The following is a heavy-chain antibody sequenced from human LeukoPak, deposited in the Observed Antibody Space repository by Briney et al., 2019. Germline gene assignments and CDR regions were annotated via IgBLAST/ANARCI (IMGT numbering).Heavy chain of an antibody. CDR3: ARDQSDYGDYNKFDP. CDR1: GYTFTSYD. J-gene: IGHJ5*02. Sequence: GASVKVSCKASGYTFTSYDINWVRQATGQGLEWMGWMNPNSGGTNYAQKFQGRVTMTRDTSISTAYMELSRLRSDDTAVYYCARDQSDYGDYNKFDPWGQGTLVTVSS. V-gene: IGHV1-2*02. CDR2: MNPNSGGT. D-gene: IGHD4-17*01.